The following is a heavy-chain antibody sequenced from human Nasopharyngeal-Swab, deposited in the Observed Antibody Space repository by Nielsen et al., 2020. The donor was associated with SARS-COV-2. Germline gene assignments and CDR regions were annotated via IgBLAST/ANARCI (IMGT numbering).Heavy chain of an antibody. Sequence: SETLSLTCSVSGVSITSQYWSWIRQPPGKGLEWIGYISQNSGTSYNPPLKSRVTIFMDTSKNQFSLRLRSVSAADTAVYSCAKEGATGWFDPWGQGTLVTVSS. V-gene: IGHV4-59*11. CDR2: ISQNSGT. J-gene: IGHJ5*02. CDR3: AKEGATGWFDP. CDR1: GVSITSQY.